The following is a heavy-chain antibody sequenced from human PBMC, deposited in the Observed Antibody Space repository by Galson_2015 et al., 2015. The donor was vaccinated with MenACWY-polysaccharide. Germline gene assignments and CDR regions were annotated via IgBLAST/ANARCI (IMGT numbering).Heavy chain of an antibody. Sequence: QSGAEEKKPGESLTISCTGSGYSFTSNWIGWVRQMPGKGLEWMGIIYPADSDTRYSPSFQGQVTISADKSISTAYLQWSSLKASDTAVYFCARLSATGTVTFDYWGQGTLVTVSS. CDR2: IYPADSDT. CDR3: ARLSATGTVTFDY. CDR1: GYSFTSNW. D-gene: IGHD4-17*01. J-gene: IGHJ4*02. V-gene: IGHV5-51*03.